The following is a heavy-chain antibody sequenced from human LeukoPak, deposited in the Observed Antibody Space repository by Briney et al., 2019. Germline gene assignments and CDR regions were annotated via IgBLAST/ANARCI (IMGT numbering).Heavy chain of an antibody. CDR2: IYNSGIT. CDR1: GGSISSYY. V-gene: IGHV4-59*08. D-gene: IGHD4-11*01. Sequence: SETLSLTCTVSGGSISSYYWSWIRQLPGKGLEWIGYIYNSGITNYNPSLKSRVTVSVDTSKNQFSLRLTSVTAADTAVYYCARSVPSLDYLFDSWGHGTLVTVSS. CDR3: ARSVPSLDYLFDS. J-gene: IGHJ5*01.